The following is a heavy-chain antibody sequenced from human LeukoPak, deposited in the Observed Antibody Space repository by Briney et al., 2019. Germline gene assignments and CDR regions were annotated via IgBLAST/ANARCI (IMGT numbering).Heavy chain of an antibody. CDR3: ATKSFALEY. CDR2: ISWNSGSI. Sequence: GRSLRLSCAASGLTFDDYAMHWVRQAPGKGLEWVSGISWNSGSIAYVDSVKGRFTISRDNAKTSLYLQMNSLRAEDTAVYYCATKSFALEYWGRGTLVTVSS. CDR1: GLTFDDYA. V-gene: IGHV3-9*01. J-gene: IGHJ4*02.